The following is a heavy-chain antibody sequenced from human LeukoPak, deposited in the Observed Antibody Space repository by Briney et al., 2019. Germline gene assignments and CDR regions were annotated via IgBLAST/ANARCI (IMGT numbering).Heavy chain of an antibody. V-gene: IGHV3-7*01. CDR1: GFTFSTYW. D-gene: IGHD5-12*01. Sequence: GGSLRLPCAASGFTFSTYWMTWVRQAPGKGLEWVANIKEDGSREYYVDSVKGRFTISRDNAKNSLYLQMDSLTAEDTAAYYCARDSPGYGAYVSWGQGTLVSVSS. CDR2: IKEDGSRE. CDR3: ARDSPGYGAYVS. J-gene: IGHJ1*01.